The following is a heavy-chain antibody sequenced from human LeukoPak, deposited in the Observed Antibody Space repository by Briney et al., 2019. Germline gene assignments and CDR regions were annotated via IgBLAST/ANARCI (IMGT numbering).Heavy chain of an antibody. J-gene: IGHJ5*02. V-gene: IGHV3-30-3*01. D-gene: IGHD5-18*01. CDR2: ISYDGSNK. CDR3: ARDPGPWIQLWRFDP. CDR1: GFTFSSYA. Sequence: GGSLRLSCAGSGFTFSSYAMHWVRQAPGKGLEWVAVISYDGSNKYYADSVKGRFTISRDNSKNTLYLQMNSLRAEDTAVYYCARDPGPWIQLWRFDPWGQGTLVTVSS.